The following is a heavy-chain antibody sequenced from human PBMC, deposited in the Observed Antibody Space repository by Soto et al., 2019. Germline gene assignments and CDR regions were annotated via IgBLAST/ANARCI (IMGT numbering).Heavy chain of an antibody. Sequence: ASVKVSCKASGYSFSTHAMHWVRQAPGQGLEWVGWINSVNDHTIYSEKFQGRVTFTRDTSAGTVYMQLSSLTSEDTAVYYCARDDSGFSGSHYIDYFNYWGQGALVTVSS. J-gene: IGHJ4*02. D-gene: IGHD1-26*01. CDR3: ARDDSGFSGSHYIDYFNY. CDR1: GYSFSTHA. CDR2: INSVNDHT. V-gene: IGHV1-3*01.